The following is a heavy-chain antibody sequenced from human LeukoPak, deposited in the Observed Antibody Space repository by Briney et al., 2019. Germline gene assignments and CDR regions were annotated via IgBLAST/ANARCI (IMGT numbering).Heavy chain of an antibody. Sequence: SETLSLTCAVYGGSFSGYYWSWIRQPPGKGLEWIGEINHSGSTNYNPSLKSRVTISVDTSKNQFSLKLSSVTAADTAVYYCARVHCTNGVCYTFFDYWGQGTLVTVSS. CDR3: ARVHCTNGVCYTFFDY. CDR1: GGSFSGYY. V-gene: IGHV4-34*01. J-gene: IGHJ4*02. D-gene: IGHD2-8*01. CDR2: INHSGST.